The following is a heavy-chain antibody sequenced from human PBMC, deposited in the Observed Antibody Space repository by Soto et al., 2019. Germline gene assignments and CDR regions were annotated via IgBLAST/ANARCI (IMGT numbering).Heavy chain of an antibody. D-gene: IGHD3-10*01. CDR3: AYGSGTWYYYYGMDV. J-gene: IGHJ6*02. V-gene: IGHV3-30*03. CDR1: GFTFSSYG. CDR2: ISYDGSNK. Sequence: GGSLRLSCAASGFTFSSYGMHWVRQAPGKGLEWVAVISYDGSNKYYADSVKGRFTISRDNSKNTLYLLMNSLRAEDTAVYYCAYGSGTWYYYYGMDVWGQGTTVTVSS.